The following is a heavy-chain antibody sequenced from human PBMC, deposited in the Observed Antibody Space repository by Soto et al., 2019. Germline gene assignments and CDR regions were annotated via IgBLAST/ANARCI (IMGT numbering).Heavy chain of an antibody. V-gene: IGHV1-69*13. J-gene: IGHJ4*02. Sequence: ASVKVSCKASGGTFSSYAISWVRQAPGQGLEWMGGIIPIFGTANYAQKFQGRVTITADESTSTAYMELSSLRSEDTAVYYCARDHTTYYYGSGSYYTGFDYWGQGTLVTVSS. CDR1: GGTFSSYA. CDR2: IIPIFGTA. CDR3: ARDHTTYYYGSGSYYTGFDY. D-gene: IGHD3-10*01.